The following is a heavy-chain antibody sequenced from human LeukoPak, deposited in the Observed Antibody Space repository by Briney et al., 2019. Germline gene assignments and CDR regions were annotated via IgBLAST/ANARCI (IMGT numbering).Heavy chain of an antibody. CDR2: ISGSGDRI. J-gene: IGHJ4*02. D-gene: IGHD5-12*01. Sequence: GGSLRLSCAASGFTFSSYAMSWVREAPGKGLEWVSGISGSGDRIYYADSVKGRFTISRDNSKNTLYLQMNSLRADDTAVYYCAKDRAYSGYDFPLDYWGQGTQVTVSS. V-gene: IGHV3-23*01. CDR3: AKDRAYSGYDFPLDY. CDR1: GFTFSSYA.